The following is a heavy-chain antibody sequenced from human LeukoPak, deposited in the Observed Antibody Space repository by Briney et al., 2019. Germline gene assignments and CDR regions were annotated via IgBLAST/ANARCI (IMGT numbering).Heavy chain of an antibody. CDR2: IYTSGST. CDR1: GGSFSGYY. V-gene: IGHV4-4*07. CDR3: AREGYSSSPYYYYYMDV. Sequence: PSETLSLTCAVYGGSFSGYYWSWIRQPAGKGLEWIGRIYTSGSTNYNPSLKSRVTISVDTSKNQFSLKLSSVTAADTAVYYCAREGYSSSPYYYYYMDVWGKGTTVTISS. J-gene: IGHJ6*03. D-gene: IGHD6-13*01.